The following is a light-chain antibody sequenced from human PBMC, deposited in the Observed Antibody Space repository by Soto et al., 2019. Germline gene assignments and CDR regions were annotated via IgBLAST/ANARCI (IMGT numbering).Light chain of an antibody. CDR3: QQRSDSIP. V-gene: IGKV3-11*01. Sequence: EIVMTQSPATLSVSPGERATRSCRASHSISSNLAWYQQKPGHAPRLPIYDASNRATGIPARFSGSRSGADFTLTISSLEPEDFAVYYCQQRSDSIPFGQGTRLGL. J-gene: IGKJ5*01. CDR2: DAS. CDR1: HSISSN.